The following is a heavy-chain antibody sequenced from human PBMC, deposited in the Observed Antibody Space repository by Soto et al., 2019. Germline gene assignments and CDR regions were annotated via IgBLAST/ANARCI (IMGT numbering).Heavy chain of an antibody. D-gene: IGHD4-4*01. CDR1: GFTFSNAW. CDR2: IKGKTGGGTA. V-gene: IGHV3-15*01. CDR3: TKATYSNYDPTDY. Sequence: GGSLRLSYAVYGFTFSNAWMTWVRQAPGKGLEWVGRIKGKTGGGTADYAAPVKGRFTISREDSKNTLYLQMNGLKTEDTAIYYCTKATYSNYDPTDYWGQGTLVTVSS. J-gene: IGHJ4*02.